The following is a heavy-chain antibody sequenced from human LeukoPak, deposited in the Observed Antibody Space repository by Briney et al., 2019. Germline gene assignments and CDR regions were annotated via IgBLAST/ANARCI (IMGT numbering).Heavy chain of an antibody. CDR1: GGIFSSYG. J-gene: IGHJ4*02. V-gene: IGHV1-69*05. CDR3: ARGSYSDYIFDY. D-gene: IGHD4-11*01. CDR2: IIPMFGAT. Sequence: ASVKVSCKASGGIFSSYGINWVRQAPGQGLEWMGRIIPMFGATNYAQKFQGRVTVTTDESTSTAYMELSSLRSEGTAVYYCARGSYSDYIFDYWGQGTLVTVSS.